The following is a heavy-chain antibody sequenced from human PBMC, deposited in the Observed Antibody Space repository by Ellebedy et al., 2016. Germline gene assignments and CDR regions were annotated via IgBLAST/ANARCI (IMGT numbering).Heavy chain of an antibody. CDR3: AEISSAVTHL. Sequence: HTGGSLRLSCAASGFTFSSYWMDWVRQAPGKGLVWVSRIKSDGSSTAYADSVKGRFTVSRDNAKNTLYLQMNSLRVEDTAVYYCAEISSAVTHLWGQGTPVIFSS. V-gene: IGHV3-74*01. D-gene: IGHD2-2*01. CDR2: IKSDGSST. J-gene: IGHJ5*02. CDR1: GFTFSSYW.